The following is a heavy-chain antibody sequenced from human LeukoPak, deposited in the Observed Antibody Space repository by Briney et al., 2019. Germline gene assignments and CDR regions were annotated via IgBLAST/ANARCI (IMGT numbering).Heavy chain of an antibody. CDR2: ISSSSSYT. Sequence: PGGSLRLSCTASGFTFSDYYMSWIRQAPGKGLEWVSYISSSSSYTKYADSVKGRFPISRDNARNSLYLQMNSLRAEDTAVYYCLPLLSRPYVEDGFDIWGQGTMVTVSS. J-gene: IGHJ3*02. CDR1: GFTFSDYY. V-gene: IGHV3-11*06. CDR3: LPLLSRPYVEDGFDI. D-gene: IGHD2/OR15-2a*01.